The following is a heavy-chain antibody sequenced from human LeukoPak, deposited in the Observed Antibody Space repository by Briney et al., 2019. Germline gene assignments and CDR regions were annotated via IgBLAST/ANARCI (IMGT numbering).Heavy chain of an antibody. CDR2: ISSSSSTI. V-gene: IGHV3-48*01. CDR3: MLSGSYTRHLRYFDY. CDR1: GFTFSSYS. J-gene: IGHJ4*02. D-gene: IGHD1-26*01. Sequence: GGSLRLSCAAPGFTFSSYSMNWVRQAPGKGLEWVSYISSSSSTIYYADSVKGRFTISRDNAKNSLYLQMNSLRAEDTAVYYCMLSGSYTRHLRYFDYWGQGTLVTVSS.